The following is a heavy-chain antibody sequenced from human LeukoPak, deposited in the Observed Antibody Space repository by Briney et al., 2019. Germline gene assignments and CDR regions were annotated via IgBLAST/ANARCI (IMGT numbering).Heavy chain of an antibody. CDR2: INWNGGST. J-gene: IGHJ4*02. Sequence: GGSLRLSCTASGFIFDDYGMSWVRQARGKGLEWVSGINWNGGSTGYADSVKGRFTISRDNAKNSLYLQMNSLRVEDTALYYCARFNGDYYRIDYWGQGTLVTVSS. CDR3: ARFNGDYYRIDY. CDR1: GFIFDDYG. D-gene: IGHD2-21*02. V-gene: IGHV3-20*04.